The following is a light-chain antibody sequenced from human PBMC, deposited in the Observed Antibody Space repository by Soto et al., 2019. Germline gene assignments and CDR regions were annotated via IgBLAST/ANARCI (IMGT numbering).Light chain of an antibody. CDR1: QDIANY. V-gene: IGKV1-27*01. CDR3: QRYDDAPLT. CDR2: AAS. J-gene: IGKJ4*01. Sequence: DIQMTQSPSSLSASVGDRVTMTCRASQDIANYLVWYQQQPGKVPMLLIYAASTLHSGVPSRFSGSGFGTDFTLTISSLQPEDVGTYYCQRYDDAPLTFGGGTKVEIK.